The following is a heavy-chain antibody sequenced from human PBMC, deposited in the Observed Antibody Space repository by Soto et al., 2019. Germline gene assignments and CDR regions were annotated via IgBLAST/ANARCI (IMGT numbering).Heavy chain of an antibody. V-gene: IGHV3-15*01. CDR2: IKSKTGGGTR. CDR1: GFNFNSAW. D-gene: IGHD6-13*01. Sequence: EVQLVESGGGLVEPGGSLRLSCAASGFNFNSAWMSWVRQAPGKGLEWVGRIKSKTGGGTRDYAAPVRGRFTISRDHSTLFLQMNSLKSEDTAVYYCATDARGGLTGGTGIEYWGQGTLVAVSS. CDR3: ATDARGGLTGGTGIEY. J-gene: IGHJ4*02.